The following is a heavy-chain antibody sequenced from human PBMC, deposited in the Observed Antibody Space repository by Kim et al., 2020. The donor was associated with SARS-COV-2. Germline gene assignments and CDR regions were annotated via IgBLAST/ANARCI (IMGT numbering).Heavy chain of an antibody. CDR2: INPSGGST. J-gene: IGHJ3*02. V-gene: IGHV1-46*01. D-gene: IGHD3-10*01. Sequence: ASVKVSCKASGYTFTSYYMHWVRQAPGQGLEWMGIINPSGGSTSYAQKFQGRVTMTRDTSTSTVYMELSSLRSEDTAVYYCARDKNYYYGSGSHLASHAFDIWGQGTMVTVSS. CDR1: GYTFTSYY. CDR3: ARDKNYYYGSGSHLASHAFDI.